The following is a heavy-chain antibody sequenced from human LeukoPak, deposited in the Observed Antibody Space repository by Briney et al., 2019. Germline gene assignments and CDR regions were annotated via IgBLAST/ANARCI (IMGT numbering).Heavy chain of an antibody. Sequence: GGSLRLSCAASGFTFSSYAMHWVRQAPGKGLEWVAVISFDGSNKYYADSVKGRFTISRDNSKNTLYLQMNSLRAEDTAVYYCAKDPLNYGSGTYFDYWGQGTLVTVSS. D-gene: IGHD3-10*01. V-gene: IGHV3-30*04. CDR3: AKDPLNYGSGTYFDY. CDR2: ISFDGSNK. J-gene: IGHJ4*02. CDR1: GFTFSSYA.